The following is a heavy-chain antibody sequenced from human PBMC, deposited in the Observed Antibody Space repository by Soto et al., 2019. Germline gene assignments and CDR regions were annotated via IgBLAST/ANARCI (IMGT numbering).Heavy chain of an antibody. CDR2: ISVYSGNT. J-gene: IGHJ4*02. D-gene: IGHD3-22*01. V-gene: IGHV1-18*01. CDR1: GDTFTIYG. Sequence: QVQVVQSGAEVKKPGASVKVSCKASGDTFTIYGFSWVRQAPGQGLEWMGWISVYSGNTNYAQNVQGRVTMTTDTSTSTAYMELRSLRSDDTAVYYCARDRSPYYYDSSGYPYYWGQGTLVTVSS. CDR3: ARDRSPYYYDSSGYPYY.